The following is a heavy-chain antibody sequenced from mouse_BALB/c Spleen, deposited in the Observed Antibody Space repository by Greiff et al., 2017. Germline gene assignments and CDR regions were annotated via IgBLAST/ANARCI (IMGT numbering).Heavy chain of an antibody. Sequence: EVKVEESGGGLVKPGGSLKLSCAASGFAFSSYDMSWVRQTPEKRLEWVAYISSGGGSTYYPDTVKGRFTISRDNAKNTLYLQMSSLKSEDTAMYYCARHGVGWFAYWGQGTLVTVSA. J-gene: IGHJ3*01. CDR2: ISSGGGST. D-gene: IGHD1-1*02. CDR3: ARHGVGWFAY. V-gene: IGHV5-12-1*01. CDR1: GFAFSSYD.